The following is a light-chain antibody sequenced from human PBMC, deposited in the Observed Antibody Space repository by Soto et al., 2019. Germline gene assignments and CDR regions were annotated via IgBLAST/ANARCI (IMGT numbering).Light chain of an antibody. CDR2: TNN. CDR3: AAWDDSLNAVV. CDR1: SSNIGSNT. J-gene: IGLJ2*01. V-gene: IGLV1-44*01. Sequence: QSVLTQPPSASGTPGQRVTISCSGSSSNIGSNTVNWYQQLPGTAPKLLIYTNNQRPSGVPDRFSGSKSGTSASLAISGLQSEDEAHYYCAAWDDSLNAVVFGGGTKPPS.